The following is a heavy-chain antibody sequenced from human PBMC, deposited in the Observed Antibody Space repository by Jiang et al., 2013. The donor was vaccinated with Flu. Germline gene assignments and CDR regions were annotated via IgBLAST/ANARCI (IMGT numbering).Heavy chain of an antibody. V-gene: IGHV3-30-3*01. CDR3: ARDDGSGWYFDY. CDR2: ISYDGSNK. D-gene: IGHD6-19*01. Sequence: PGKGLEWVAVISYDGSNKYYADSVKGRFTISRDNSKNTLYLQMNSLRAEDTAVYYCARDDGSGWYFDYWGQGTLVTVSS. J-gene: IGHJ4*02.